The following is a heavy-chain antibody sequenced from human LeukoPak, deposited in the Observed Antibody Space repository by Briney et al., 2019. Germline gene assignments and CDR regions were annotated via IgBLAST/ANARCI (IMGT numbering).Heavy chain of an antibody. CDR3: ANKEGYGASNY. Sequence: GGSLRLSCAASGFTFSNYAMSWVRQAPGKGLEWVATITGSGGSTYFADSVKGRFTISRDNSKNTVSLQMNSLRAEDTAIYYCANKEGYGASNYWGQGTLATVSS. J-gene: IGHJ4*02. CDR1: GFTFSNYA. V-gene: IGHV3-23*01. D-gene: IGHD4-17*01. CDR2: ITGSGGST.